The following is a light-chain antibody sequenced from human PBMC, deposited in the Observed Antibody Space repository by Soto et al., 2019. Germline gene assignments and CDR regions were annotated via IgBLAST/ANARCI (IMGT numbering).Light chain of an antibody. V-gene: IGLV2-18*02. J-gene: IGLJ1*01. Sequence: QSVLTQPPSVSGSPGQSVAISCSGTSSGVGSYNRVSWYQQPPGTAPKLVIYDVSNRPSGVPDRFSGSKSDNTASLTISGLQAEDEADYYCSSFTSTSTYVFGTGTKLTVL. CDR2: DVS. CDR1: SSGVGSYNR. CDR3: SSFTSTSTYV.